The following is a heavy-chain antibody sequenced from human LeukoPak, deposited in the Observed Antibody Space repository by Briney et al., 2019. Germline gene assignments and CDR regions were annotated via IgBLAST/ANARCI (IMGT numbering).Heavy chain of an antibody. J-gene: IGHJ5*02. Sequence: SETLSLTCTVSGGSISSSSYYWGWIRQPPGKGLEWIGSIYYSGSTYYNPSLKSRVTISVDTSKNQISLKLSSVTAADTAVYYCARTLYYDFWSGPNGTGFDPWGQGTLVTVSS. CDR1: GGSISSSSYY. V-gene: IGHV4-39*01. CDR3: ARTLYYDFWSGPNGTGFDP. D-gene: IGHD3-3*01. CDR2: IYYSGST.